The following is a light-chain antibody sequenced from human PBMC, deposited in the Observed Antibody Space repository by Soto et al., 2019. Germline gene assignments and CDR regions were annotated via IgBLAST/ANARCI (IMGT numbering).Light chain of an antibody. J-gene: IGLJ2*01. CDR1: SGDVGGYTY. CDR3: SSYTSSSTLV. Sequence: QSVLTQPASVSGSPGQSITISCTGTSGDVGGYTYVSWYQQHPGKAPKLIIYDVSNRPSGVSNRFSGPKSGNTASLTISGLQAEDEADYYCSSYTSSSTLVFGGGTKVTVL. V-gene: IGLV2-14*03. CDR2: DVS.